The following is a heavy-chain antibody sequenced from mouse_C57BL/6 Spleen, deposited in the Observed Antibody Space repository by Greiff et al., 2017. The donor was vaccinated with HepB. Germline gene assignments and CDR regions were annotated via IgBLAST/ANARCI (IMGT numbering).Heavy chain of an antibody. V-gene: IGHV1-9*01. D-gene: IGHD1-1*01. CDR3: ARRDIYYYGTSHTFAY. J-gene: IGHJ3*01. Sequence: QVQLQQSGAELMKPGASVKLSCKATGYTFTGYWIEWVKQRPGHGLEWIGEILPGSGSTNYNEKFKGKATFTADTSSNTAYMQLSSLTTEDSAIYYCARRDIYYYGTSHTFAYWGQGTLVTVSA. CDR2: ILPGSGST. CDR1: GYTFTGYW.